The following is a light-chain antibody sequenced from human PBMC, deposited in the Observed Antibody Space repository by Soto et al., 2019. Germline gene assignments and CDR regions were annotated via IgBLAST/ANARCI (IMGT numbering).Light chain of an antibody. V-gene: IGKV3-20*01. J-gene: IGKJ5*01. Sequence: DIVLTQSPGTLSLSPGEGATLSCRASQSVTSNYLAWYQQRPGQATRLLIYSASSRATGIPDRFSVGGAGTDSTLPISRLYADDFTVYYCQQYGSGPPTIFGQRTRLEIE. CDR2: SAS. CDR3: QQYGSGPPTI. CDR1: QSVTSNY.